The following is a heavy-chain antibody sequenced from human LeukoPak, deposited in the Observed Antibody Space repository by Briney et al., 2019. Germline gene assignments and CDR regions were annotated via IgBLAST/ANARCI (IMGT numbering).Heavy chain of an antibody. Sequence: GSLRLSCAASGFTFSNCAMSWVRQAPGKGPEWVSTISDDGVNTYYADSVKGRFTISRDNSKNTLYLQMNSLRAEDTAVYYCAKDRRFLEWLLYGPFDYWGQGTLVTVSS. J-gene: IGHJ4*02. CDR2: ISDDGVNT. D-gene: IGHD3-3*01. V-gene: IGHV3-23*01. CDR1: GFTFSNCA. CDR3: AKDRRFLEWLLYGPFDY.